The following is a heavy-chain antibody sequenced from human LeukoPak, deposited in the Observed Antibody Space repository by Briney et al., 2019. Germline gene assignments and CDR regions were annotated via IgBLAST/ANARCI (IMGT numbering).Heavy chain of an antibody. V-gene: IGHV3-30-3*01. CDR1: GFTFSSYA. CDR3: ARDRGAYYDILTQLDY. J-gene: IGHJ4*02. CDR2: ISYDGSNK. Sequence: PGRSLRLSCAASGFTFSSYAMHWVRQAPGKGLEWVAVISYDGSNKYYADSVKGRFTISRDNSKNTLYLQMNSLGAEDTAVYYCARDRGAYYDILTQLDYWGQGTLVTVSS. D-gene: IGHD3-9*01.